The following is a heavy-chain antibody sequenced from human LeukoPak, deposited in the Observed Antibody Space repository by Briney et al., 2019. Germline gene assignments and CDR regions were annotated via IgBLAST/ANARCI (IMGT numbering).Heavy chain of an antibody. CDR3: ARDGSPYSSGWYPTESPGLDY. D-gene: IGHD6-19*01. J-gene: IGHJ4*02. Sequence: ASVKVSCKASGYTFTSYAMNWVRQAPGQGLEWMGWINTNTGNPTYAQGFTGRFVFSLDTSVSTAYLQISSLKAEDTAVYYCARDGSPYSSGWYPTESPGLDYWGQGTLVTVSS. CDR2: INTNTGNP. CDR1: GYTFTSYA. V-gene: IGHV7-4-1*02.